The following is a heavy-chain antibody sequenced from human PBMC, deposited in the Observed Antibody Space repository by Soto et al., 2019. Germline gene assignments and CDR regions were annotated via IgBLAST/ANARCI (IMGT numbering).Heavy chain of an antibody. D-gene: IGHD3-22*01. Sequence: GGSLRLSCAASGFTFSSYSMNWVRQAPGKGLEWVSSISSSSSYIYYADSVKGRFTISRDNAKNSLYLQMNSLRAEDTAVYYCARLNDSSGYFFDYWGQGTLVTVSS. V-gene: IGHV3-21*01. CDR2: ISSSSSYI. CDR1: GFTFSSYS. CDR3: ARLNDSSGYFFDY. J-gene: IGHJ4*02.